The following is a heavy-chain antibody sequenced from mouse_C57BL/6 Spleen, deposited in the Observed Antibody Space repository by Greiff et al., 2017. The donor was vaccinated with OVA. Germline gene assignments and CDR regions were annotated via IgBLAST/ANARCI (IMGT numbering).Heavy chain of an antibody. CDR3: ARTENFDY. CDR1: GYTFISYW. J-gene: IGHJ2*01. Sequence: QVQLQQPGAELVMPGASVKLSCKASGYTFISYWMHWVKQRPGQGLEWIGEIDPSDSYTNYNQKFKGKSTLTVDKSSSTAYMQLSSLTSEDSAVYYCARTENFDYWGQGTTLTVSS. V-gene: IGHV1-69*01. CDR2: IDPSDSYT. D-gene: IGHD3-2*01.